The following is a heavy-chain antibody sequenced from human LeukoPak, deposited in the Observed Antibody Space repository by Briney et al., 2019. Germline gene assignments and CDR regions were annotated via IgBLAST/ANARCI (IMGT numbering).Heavy chain of an antibody. CDR2: IIPIFGTA. V-gene: IGHV1-69*05. J-gene: IGHJ4*02. CDR3: ARGLFTQQLATLYYFDY. D-gene: IGHD6-13*01. Sequence: SVKVSCKASGGIFSSYAISWVRQAPGQGLERMRGIIPIFGTANYAQKFQGRVTITRNTSISTAYMELSSLRSEDTAVYYCARGLFTQQLATLYYFDYWGQGTLVTVSS. CDR1: GGIFSSYA.